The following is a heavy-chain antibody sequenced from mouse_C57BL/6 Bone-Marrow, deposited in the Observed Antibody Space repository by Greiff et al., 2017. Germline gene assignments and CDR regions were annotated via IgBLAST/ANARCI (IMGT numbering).Heavy chain of an antibody. J-gene: IGHJ1*01. V-gene: IGHV1-77*01. CDR3: ARDDYETDWDFGV. D-gene: IGHD2-4*01. Sequence: VQLQQSGAELVKPGASVKISCKASGYTFTDYYINWVKQRPGQGLEWIGKIGPGSGSTYYNEKFKGKATLTADKSSSTAYMQLSSLTSEDSAVLFCARDDYETDWDFGVWGPGTTVTVSS. CDR2: IGPGSGST. CDR1: GYTFTDYY.